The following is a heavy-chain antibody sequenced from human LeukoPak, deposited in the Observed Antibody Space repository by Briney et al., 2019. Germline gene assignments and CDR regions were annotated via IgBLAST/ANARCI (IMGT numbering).Heavy chain of an antibody. CDR3: ARESGFGEFTDAFDI. J-gene: IGHJ3*02. CDR1: GFTFSSYS. V-gene: IGHV3-74*01. CDR2: INSDGSST. D-gene: IGHD3-10*01. Sequence: QPGGSLRLSCAASGFTFSSYSMNWVRQAPGKGLVWVSRINSDGSSTSYADSVKGRFTISRDNAKNTLYLQMNSLRAEDTAVYYCARESGFGEFTDAFDIWGQGTMVTVSS.